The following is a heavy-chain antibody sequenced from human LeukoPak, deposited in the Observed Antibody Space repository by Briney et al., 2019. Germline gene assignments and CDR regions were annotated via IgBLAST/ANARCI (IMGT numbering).Heavy chain of an antibody. Sequence: GGSLRLSCAASGFTFSSYAMSWVRQAPGKGLEWVSGIYSGGNTYYADSVKGRFSISRDNSKNTVYLQMNSLRAEDTAVYYCARLVTGTTVINSGWFDPWGQGTLVTVSS. J-gene: IGHJ5*02. CDR2: IYSGGNT. V-gene: IGHV3-66*04. CDR3: ARLVTGTTVINSGWFDP. CDR1: GFTFSSYA. D-gene: IGHD4-23*01.